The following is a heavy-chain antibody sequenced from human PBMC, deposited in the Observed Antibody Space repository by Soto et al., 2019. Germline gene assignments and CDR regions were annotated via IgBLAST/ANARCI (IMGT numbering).Heavy chain of an antibody. CDR2: IYYSGST. J-gene: IGHJ5*02. CDR1: GGSISSYY. D-gene: IGHD6-13*01. Sequence: PSETLSLTCTVSGGSISSYYWSWIRQPPGKGLEWIGYIYYSGSTNYNPSLKSRVTISVDTSKNQFSLKLSSVTAADTAGYYCARDLSSSWNDNWFDPWGQGTPATVSS. V-gene: IGHV4-59*01. CDR3: ARDLSSSWNDNWFDP.